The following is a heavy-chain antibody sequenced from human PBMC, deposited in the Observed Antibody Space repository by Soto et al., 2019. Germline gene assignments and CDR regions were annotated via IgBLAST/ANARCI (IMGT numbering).Heavy chain of an antibody. CDR2: INWNGGST. J-gene: IGHJ3*02. CDR3: ARGDLTGEDAFDI. CDR1: GFTFDDYG. D-gene: IGHD7-27*01. V-gene: IGHV3-20*04. Sequence: EVQLVESGGGVVRPGGSLRLSCAASGFTFDDYGMSWVLRAPGKGLEWVAGINWNGGSTGYADSVKGRCTISRDNAKNALYLQMNSLRAEDTALYYCARGDLTGEDAFDIWGQRKMVTVSS.